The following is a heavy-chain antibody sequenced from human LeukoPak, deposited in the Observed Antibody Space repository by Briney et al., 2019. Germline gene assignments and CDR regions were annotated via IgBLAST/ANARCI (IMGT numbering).Heavy chain of an antibody. V-gene: IGHV1-18*01. D-gene: IGHD3-10*01. CDR2: ISAYNGNT. Sequence: ASVKVSCKASGGTFISYAISWVRQAPGQGLEWMGWISAYNGNTNYAQKLQGRVTMTTDTSTSTAYMELRSLRSDDTAVYYCAREWSQSYYYGSGSRCFDYWGQGTLVTVSS. CDR3: AREWSQSYYYGSGSRCFDY. J-gene: IGHJ4*02. CDR1: GGTFISYA.